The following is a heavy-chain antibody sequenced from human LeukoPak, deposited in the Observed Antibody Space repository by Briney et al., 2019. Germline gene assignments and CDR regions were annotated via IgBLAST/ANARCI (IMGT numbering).Heavy chain of an antibody. CDR1: GFTFSSYW. CDR2: IKQDGSEQ. V-gene: IGHV3-7*01. Sequence: PGGSLRLSCAASGFTFSSYWMSWVRQAPGKGLEWVANIKQDGSEQHYVDSVKGRFTISRDNAKNSLYLQMNSLRVEDTAVYYCAIVVGPGEWGQGTLVTVSS. CDR3: AIVVGPGE. D-gene: IGHD2-2*01. J-gene: IGHJ4*02.